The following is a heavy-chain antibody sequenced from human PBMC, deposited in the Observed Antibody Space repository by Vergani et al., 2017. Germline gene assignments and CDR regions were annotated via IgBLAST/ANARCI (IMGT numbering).Heavy chain of an antibody. Sequence: QVQLVQSGAEVKKPGASVKVSCKASGYTFTGYYMHWVRQAPGQGLEWMGWINPNSVGTNYAQKFQGRVTMTRDTSISTAYMELSRLRSDDTAVYYCARTTVTTKFDPWGQGTLVTVSS. D-gene: IGHD4-11*01. CDR3: ARTTVTTKFDP. CDR1: GYTFTGYY. CDR2: INPNSVGT. V-gene: IGHV1-2*02. J-gene: IGHJ5*02.